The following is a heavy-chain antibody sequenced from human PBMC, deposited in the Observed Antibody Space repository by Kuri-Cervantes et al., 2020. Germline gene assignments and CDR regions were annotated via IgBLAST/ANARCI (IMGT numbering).Heavy chain of an antibody. V-gene: IGHV4-34*01. CDR1: GGSFSGYY. Sequence: SQTLSLTCAAYGGSFSGYYWSWIRQPPGKGLEWIGEIDHSGSINYKPSLKSRVTISLDTSKNQFSLKLSSVTAADTAVYYCAWGDGMDVWGQGTTVTVSS. CDR2: IDHSGSI. J-gene: IGHJ6*02. CDR3: AWGDGMDV.